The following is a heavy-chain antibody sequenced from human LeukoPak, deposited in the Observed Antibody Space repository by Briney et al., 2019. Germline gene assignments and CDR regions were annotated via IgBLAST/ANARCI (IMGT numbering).Heavy chain of an antibody. CDR1: GFTFDVYA. CDR2: ISWYRASI. D-gene: IGHD3-9*01. V-gene: IGHV3-9*01. Sequence: HPGGSLRLSCAASGFTFDVYAMHWVRQAPGKCLEWVAGISWYRASIGHAESVKRRFTIPRDNAKNPLYLQMNSLRAEDTALYYSAKENYDILTGYKGYGMDVWGQGTTVTVSS. CDR3: AKENYDILTGYKGYGMDV. J-gene: IGHJ6*02.